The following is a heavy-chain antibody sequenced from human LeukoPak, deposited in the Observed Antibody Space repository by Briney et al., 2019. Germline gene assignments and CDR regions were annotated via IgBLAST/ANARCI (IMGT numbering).Heavy chain of an antibody. J-gene: IGHJ4*02. CDR1: GVCFSNYT. V-gene: IGHV3-48*01. D-gene: IGHD3-22*01. CDR3: ARGQVYYDSSGYHFDY. Sequence: GGSLRLSCAASGVCFSNYTMNWVRQAPGKGLEWISYISYSSRTTHYADSLKGRFTISRDNAANSLYLQMNSLRAEDKAVYYCARGQVYYDSSGYHFDYWGQGTLVTVSS. CDR2: ISYSSRTT.